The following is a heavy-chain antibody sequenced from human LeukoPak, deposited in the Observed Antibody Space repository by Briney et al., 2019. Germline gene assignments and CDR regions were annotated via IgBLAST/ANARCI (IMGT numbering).Heavy chain of an antibody. D-gene: IGHD3-10*01. J-gene: IGHJ4*02. CDR1: GGSISGYY. CDR3: ARQASTGINGRGYFDF. Sequence: PSETLSLTCTVSGGSISGYYWGWIRQPPGKGLEWIGSIYYSGNTYYNSSLKSGVTISADTSKNQFSLKLSSVTAADTAVYYCARQASTGINGRGYFDFWGQGTLVTVSS. V-gene: IGHV4-39*01. CDR2: IYYSGNT.